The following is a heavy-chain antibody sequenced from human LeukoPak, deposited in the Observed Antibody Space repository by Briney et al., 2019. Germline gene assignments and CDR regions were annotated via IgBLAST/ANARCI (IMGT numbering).Heavy chain of an antibody. CDR1: GGSISSYY. Sequence: SETLSLTCTVSGGSISSYYWSWIRQPAGKGLEWIGRIYSSGSTNYNPSLKSRVTMSVDTSKNQFSLKLSSVTAAGTAVYYCARGQYHLLYWYFDLWGRGTLVTVSS. CDR2: IYSSGST. CDR3: ARGQYHLLYWYFDL. D-gene: IGHD2-2*01. J-gene: IGHJ2*01. V-gene: IGHV4-4*07.